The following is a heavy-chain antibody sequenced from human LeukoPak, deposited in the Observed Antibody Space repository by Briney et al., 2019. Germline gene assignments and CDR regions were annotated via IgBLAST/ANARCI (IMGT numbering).Heavy chain of an antibody. CDR2: MYSSGSA. V-gene: IGHV4-59*08. D-gene: IGHD1-1*01. CDR1: GGSINSYY. J-gene: IGHJ5*02. Sequence: SETLSLTCTVSGGSINSYYWNWIRQPPGKGLEWIAYMYSSGSANYNPSLKSRVTTSVDTSKNQFSLKLSSVTAADTAVYYCARLNIKNWNDVFGWFDPWGQGTLVTVSS. CDR3: ARLNIKNWNDVFGWFDP.